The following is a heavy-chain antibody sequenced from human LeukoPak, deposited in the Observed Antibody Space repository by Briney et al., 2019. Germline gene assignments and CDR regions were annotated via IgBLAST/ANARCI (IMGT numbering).Heavy chain of an antibody. D-gene: IGHD5-18*01. J-gene: IGHJ4*02. CDR3: ARGRYSFGY. Sequence: SETLSLTSAVYGGSFSGYYWSWIRQPPGKGLEWIGEINHSGSTNYNPSLKSRVTISVDTSKNQFSLNLSSVTAADTAVYFCARGRYSFGYWGQGTLVTVSS. CDR1: GGSFSGYY. V-gene: IGHV4-34*01. CDR2: INHSGST.